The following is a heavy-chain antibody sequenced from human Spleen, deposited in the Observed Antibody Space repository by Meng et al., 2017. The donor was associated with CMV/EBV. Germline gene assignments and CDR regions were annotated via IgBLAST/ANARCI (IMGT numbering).Heavy chain of an antibody. V-gene: IGHV3-23*01. D-gene: IGHD3-22*01. CDR2: ISGSGGST. Sequence: FTFGNYGMSWVRQAPGKGLEWVSTISGSGGSTYYAASVKGRFTISRDNSKNTLYLQLHSLRAEDTAVYYCAKDPGYYDTSGYYLDHWGQGTLVTVSS. CDR3: AKDPGYYDTSGYYLDH. CDR1: FTFGNYG. J-gene: IGHJ4*02.